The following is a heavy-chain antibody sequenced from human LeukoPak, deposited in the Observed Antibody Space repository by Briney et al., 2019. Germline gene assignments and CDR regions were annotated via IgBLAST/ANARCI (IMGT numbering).Heavy chain of an antibody. D-gene: IGHD3-10*01. Sequence: SETLSLTCTVSGGSISSYYWSWIRQPPGKGLEWIGYIYYSGSTHYNPSLKSRVSISVDTSKNQFSLKLSSVTAADTAIYYCARQSSHYYGSGTFRHFDNWGQGTLVSVSS. J-gene: IGHJ4*02. V-gene: IGHV4-59*08. CDR3: ARQSSHYYGSGTFRHFDN. CDR1: GGSISSYY. CDR2: IYYSGST.